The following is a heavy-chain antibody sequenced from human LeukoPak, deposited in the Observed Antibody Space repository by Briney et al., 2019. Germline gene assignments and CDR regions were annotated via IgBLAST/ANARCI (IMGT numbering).Heavy chain of an antibody. V-gene: IGHV4-30-4*01. Sequence: SETLSLTCTVSGGSISSGDYYWSWIRQPPGKGLEWIGYIYYSGSPYYNPSLKSRVTISVDTSKNQFSLKLTSATAADTAVYYCARNLEYSSSWYSFGYWGQGTLVTVSS. D-gene: IGHD6-13*01. CDR2: IYYSGSP. CDR1: GGSISSGDYY. J-gene: IGHJ4*02. CDR3: ARNLEYSSSWYSFGY.